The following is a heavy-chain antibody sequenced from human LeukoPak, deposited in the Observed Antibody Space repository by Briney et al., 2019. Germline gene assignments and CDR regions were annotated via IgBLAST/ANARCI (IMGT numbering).Heavy chain of an antibody. CDR1: GFTFSTSG. J-gene: IGHJ4*02. CDR3: ARARSVSTGYRPIDY. V-gene: IGHV3-33*01. CDR2: IWYDGSNK. D-gene: IGHD3-22*01. Sequence: PGGSLRLSCAASGFTFSTSGMHWVRQAPGKGLEWVAVIWYDGSNKHYAESVKGRFSISRDNSKSTLYLQMNSLRAEDTAVYYCARARSVSTGYRPIDYWGQGTLVTVSS.